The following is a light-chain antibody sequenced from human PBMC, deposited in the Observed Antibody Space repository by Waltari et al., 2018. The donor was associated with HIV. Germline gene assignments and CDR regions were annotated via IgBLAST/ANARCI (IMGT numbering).Light chain of an antibody. V-gene: IGKV4-1*01. J-gene: IGKJ2*01. Sequence: DIVMTQSPDSLAVSLGERATINCKSTQSVLYSSNNKNYLAWYQQKPGQPPKLLIYWASSRESGVPDRFRGSGSGTDFTLTISSLQAEDVAVYYCQQYYTTPYTFDQTAKLEI. CDR2: WAS. CDR1: QSVLYSSNNKNY. CDR3: QQYYTTPYT.